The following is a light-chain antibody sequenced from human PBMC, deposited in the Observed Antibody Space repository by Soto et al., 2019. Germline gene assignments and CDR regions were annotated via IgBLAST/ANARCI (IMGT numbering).Light chain of an antibody. CDR3: QQRINWPLT. Sequence: DIVLTQSPVTLSLSPGERATLSCRASQSVSSYLAWYQQKPGQAPRLLISDATNRATGISARFSGSGSGTDFTLTIDSLEPEDFAVYYCQQRINWPLTFGGGTQVEIK. J-gene: IGKJ4*01. V-gene: IGKV3-11*01. CDR1: QSVSSY. CDR2: DAT.